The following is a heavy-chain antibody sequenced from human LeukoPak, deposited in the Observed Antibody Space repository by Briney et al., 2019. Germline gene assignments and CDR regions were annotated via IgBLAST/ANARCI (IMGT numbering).Heavy chain of an antibody. V-gene: IGHV4-31*03. Sequence: PSQTLSLTCTVAGVCISSGGYYWHWIRQHPGKGLEWIGIICYSGSTYYLPSLKSRVTISVDTSKHQFSLKLSSVPAADTAVYYCARVNGDPTYYYDSSGYFVDYWGQGTLVTVSS. CDR3: ARVNGDPTYYYDSSGYFVDY. J-gene: IGHJ4*02. CDR1: GVCISSGGYY. D-gene: IGHD3-22*01. CDR2: ICYSGST.